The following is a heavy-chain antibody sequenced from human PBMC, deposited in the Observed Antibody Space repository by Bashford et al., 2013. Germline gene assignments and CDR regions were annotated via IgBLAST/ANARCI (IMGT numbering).Heavy chain of an antibody. Sequence: SVKVSCKASGGTFSSYAISWVRQAPGQGLEWMGGIIPIFGTANYAQKLQGRVTMTTDTSTSTAYMELRSLRSDDTAVYYCARDQFTMVQGVIYYWGQGTLVTVSS. J-gene: IGHJ4*02. CDR2: IIPIFGTA. V-gene: IGHV1-69*05. CDR3: ARDQFTMVQGVIYY. D-gene: IGHD3-10*01. CDR1: GGTFSSYA.